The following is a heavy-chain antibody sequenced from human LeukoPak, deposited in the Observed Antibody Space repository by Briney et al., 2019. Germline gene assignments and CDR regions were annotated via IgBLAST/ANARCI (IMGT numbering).Heavy chain of an antibody. CDR1: GGPFRRSA. V-gene: IGHV1-69*05. J-gene: IGHJ3*02. CDR2: IIPMFGTP. Sequence: SVKVSCKASGGPFRRSAISWVRQTPGQGLEWMGGIIPMFGTPNYAQKFRGRVSMTTEESTSTAYMELSSLTSEDTAVYYCTKTSQSPVTPGAFDIWGQGTMVTVSS. D-gene: IGHD4-11*01. CDR3: TKTSQSPVTPGAFDI.